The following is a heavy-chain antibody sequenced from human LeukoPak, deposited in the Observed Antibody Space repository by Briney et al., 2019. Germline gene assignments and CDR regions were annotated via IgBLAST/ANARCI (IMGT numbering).Heavy chain of an antibody. CDR2: ISNSGST. CDR1: GASISSYY. V-gene: IGHV4-59*13. Sequence: PSETLSLTCNVSGASISSYYWNWIRQPPGKGLEWIGYISNSGSTNYNPSLESRVTISLDTSKNQFSLKLSSVTAADTAVYYCARSSEGRYYYDSSGFSYYYYYMDVWGKGTTVTISS. D-gene: IGHD3-22*01. CDR3: ARSSEGRYYYDSSGFSYYYYYMDV. J-gene: IGHJ6*03.